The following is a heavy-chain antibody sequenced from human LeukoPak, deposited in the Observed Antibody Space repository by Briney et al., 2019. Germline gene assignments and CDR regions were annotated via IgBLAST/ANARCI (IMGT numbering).Heavy chain of an antibody. CDR1: GSSFTSYW. CDR3: ARGAYDSSGAYFDY. J-gene: IGHJ4*02. V-gene: IGHV5-51*01. CDR2: IYPGDSDT. D-gene: IGHD3-22*01. Sequence: ASLKISCKGSGSSFTSYWIGWVRQLPGKGLEWMGIIYPGDSDTGYSPSFQGQVTISADKSISTAYLQWSSLKASDTAMYYCARGAYDSSGAYFDYWGQGTLVTVSS.